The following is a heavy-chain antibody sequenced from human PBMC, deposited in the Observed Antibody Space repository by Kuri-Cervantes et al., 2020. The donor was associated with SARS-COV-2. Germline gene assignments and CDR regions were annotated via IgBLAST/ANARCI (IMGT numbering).Heavy chain of an antibody. V-gene: IGHV4-59*08. CDR1: GGSFTTYN. J-gene: IGHJ3*02. D-gene: IGHD3-10*01. CDR2: MYYTGTT. CDR3: ARAKYVSAPDAFDI. Sequence: GSLRLSCTISGGSFTTYNWSWLRQPPGKGLAWIGYMYYTGTTTYSPSLKSRVAMSVDTSKSQFSLRLSSVTAADTAVYYCARAKYVSAPDAFDIWGQGIMV.